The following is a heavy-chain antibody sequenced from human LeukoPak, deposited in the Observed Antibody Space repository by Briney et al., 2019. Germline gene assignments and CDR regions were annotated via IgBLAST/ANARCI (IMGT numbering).Heavy chain of an antibody. D-gene: IGHD5-18*01. CDR3: ARDLGYNSAS. Sequence: GGSLRLSCAASGYTLTHYCMHWVRQVPGKGRVWVSHINHDGSSTDCADSVKGRFTISRDNAKNTLYLQMNSLTAEDTAVYYCARDLGYNSASWGQGTLVTVSS. CDR2: INHDGSST. J-gene: IGHJ5*02. CDR1: GYTLTHYC. V-gene: IGHV3-74*01.